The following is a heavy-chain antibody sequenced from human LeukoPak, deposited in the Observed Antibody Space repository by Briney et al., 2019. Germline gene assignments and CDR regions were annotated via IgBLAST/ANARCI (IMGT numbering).Heavy chain of an antibody. D-gene: IGHD3-10*01. V-gene: IGHV3-30*02. CDR3: AKLVGRSMVRGVGSYYFDY. CDR1: GFTFGSYG. J-gene: IGHJ4*02. Sequence: PGGSLRLSCAASGFTFGSYGMHWVRQAPGKGPEWVAFIRYDGSNKYYADSVKGRFTISRDNSKNTLYLQMNSLRAEDTAVYYCAKLVGRSMVRGVGSYYFDYWGQGTLVTVSS. CDR2: IRYDGSNK.